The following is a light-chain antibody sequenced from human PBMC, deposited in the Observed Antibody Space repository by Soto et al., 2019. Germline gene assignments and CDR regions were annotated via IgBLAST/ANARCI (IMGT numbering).Light chain of an antibody. J-gene: IGKJ1*01. CDR2: GAS. V-gene: IGKV3-20*01. CDR3: QQYSSSPRT. CDR1: QSISSNY. Sequence: NVLTQSPDTLSLSPGEGATLSCRASQSISSNYLAWYQQKPGQAPRLLIYGASSRATDIPDRFRGSGSGRDFVLNISRLEPEDFGMYYCQQYSSSPRTFGQGTKVDIK.